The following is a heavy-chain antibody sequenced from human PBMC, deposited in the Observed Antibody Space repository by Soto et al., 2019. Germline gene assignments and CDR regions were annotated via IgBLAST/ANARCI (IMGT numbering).Heavy chain of an antibody. CDR3: ARSSYYYDSSGYFFSWFDP. CDR1: GDSIGTRY. J-gene: IGHJ5*02. Sequence: PSETLSLTCTISGDSIGTRYWSWIRQPPGKGLEWIGYIYYTGSTKYNPSLQSRVTMSVDTSKNQFSLRLSSVTAADTAVYFCARSSYYYDSSGYFFSWFDPWGQGTLVTVSS. D-gene: IGHD3-22*01. CDR2: IYYTGST. V-gene: IGHV4-59*08.